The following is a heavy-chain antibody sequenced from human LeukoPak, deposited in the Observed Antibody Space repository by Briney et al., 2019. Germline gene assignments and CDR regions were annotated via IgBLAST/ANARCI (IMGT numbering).Heavy chain of an antibody. CDR1: GFSFSDYW. D-gene: IGHD5-24*01. CDR2: VKPDGSEK. J-gene: IGHJ4*02. Sequence: GGSLRLSCAASGFSFSDYWMRWVRQAPGKGLEWVANVKPDGSEKYYVDSVKGRFTISRDNARNSLYLQMDSLRAEDTAVYYCANLWEMGYWGQGTLVTVSS. V-gene: IGHV3-7*01. CDR3: ANLWEMGY.